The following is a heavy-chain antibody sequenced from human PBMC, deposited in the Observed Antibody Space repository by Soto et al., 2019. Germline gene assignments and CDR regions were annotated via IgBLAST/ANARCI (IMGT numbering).Heavy chain of an antibody. Sequence: ASVKVSCKDSGYTFTGYCMPWVRQAPGQGLEWMGWINPNSGGTNYAQQFQGRVTMTRDTSISTAYMALSRLRSDDMAVYYSARGKYSGLDDWGQGTTVTVS. CDR2: INPNSGGT. CDR1: GYTFTGYC. V-gene: IGHV1-2*02. J-gene: IGHJ6*02. D-gene: IGHD2-21*01. CDR3: ARGKYSGLDD.